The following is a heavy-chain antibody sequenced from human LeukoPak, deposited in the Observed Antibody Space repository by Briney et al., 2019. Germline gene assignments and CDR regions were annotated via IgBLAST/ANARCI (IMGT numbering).Heavy chain of an antibody. CDR1: GFTFSSYS. D-gene: IGHD3-22*01. CDR2: ISGGGSST. J-gene: IGHJ4*02. CDR3: AKGGDSSGYFGEFDY. V-gene: IGHV3-23*01. Sequence: GGSLRLSCAASGFTFSSYSMYWLRQAPGKGLEWISVISGGGSSTYYADSVRGRFPISRDNSKNTLFLQMNSLRAEDTAVYYCAKGGDSSGYFGEFDYWGQGTLVTVSS.